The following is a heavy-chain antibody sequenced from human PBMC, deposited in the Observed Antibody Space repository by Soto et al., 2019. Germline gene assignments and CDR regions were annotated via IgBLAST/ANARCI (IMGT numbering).Heavy chain of an antibody. V-gene: IGHV1-8*01. CDR3: DRSSIAAPYYYYGMDV. D-gene: IGHD6-25*01. CDR1: GYTFTSYN. CDR2: MNPNSGNT. J-gene: IGHJ6*02. Sequence: ASVKVSCKASGYTFTSYNVNWVRQATGQGLEWMGWMNPNSGNTGYAQKFQGRVTMTRNTSISTAYMEVSSLRSEDTAVYYCDRSSIAAPYYYYGMDVWGQGTKVTVS.